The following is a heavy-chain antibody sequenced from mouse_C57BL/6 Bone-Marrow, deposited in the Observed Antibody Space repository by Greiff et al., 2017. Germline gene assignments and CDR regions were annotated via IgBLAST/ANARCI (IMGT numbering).Heavy chain of an antibody. CDR2: IYPRDGST. V-gene: IGHV1-85*01. CDR1: GYTFTSYD. D-gene: IGHD1-1*01. CDR3: ASYYGSSLDWFAY. Sequence: QVQLQQSGPELVKPGASVKLSCKASGYTFTSYDINWVKQRPGQGLEWIGWIYPRDGSTKYNEKFKGKATLTVDTSSSTAYMELHSLTSEDSAVYFCASYYGSSLDWFAYWGQGTLVTVSA. J-gene: IGHJ3*01.